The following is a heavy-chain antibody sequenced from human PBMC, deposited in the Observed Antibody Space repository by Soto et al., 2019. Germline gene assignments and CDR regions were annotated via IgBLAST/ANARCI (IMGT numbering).Heavy chain of an antibody. V-gene: IGHV4-4*07. D-gene: IGHD2-15*01. CDR1: GGSINTYY. CDR2: IYSSGAT. Sequence: QVQLQESGPGLVKPSETLSLSCTVSGGSINTYYWNWIRQPAGKGLEWIGRIYSSGATNYNPSLKSRVTMSTDTSTNHFSLRLSSVTPADTAGYYCAREHKVVNDFEFWGQGILVTVSS. CDR3: AREHKVVNDFEF. J-gene: IGHJ4*02.